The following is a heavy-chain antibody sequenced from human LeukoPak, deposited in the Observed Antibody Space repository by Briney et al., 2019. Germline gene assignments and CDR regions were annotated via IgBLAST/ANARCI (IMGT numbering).Heavy chain of an antibody. CDR2: INPSGGTT. CDR1: GYTFTTYY. J-gene: IGHJ4*02. CDR3: ARGSNYYYDSSADYPRY. V-gene: IGHV1-46*01. D-gene: IGHD3-22*01. Sequence: ASVKVSCKTSGYTFTTYYIHWVRQAPGQGLEWMGIINPSGGTTTYAQKFQGRLTMTRDTSTRTVYMELSTLRSEDTAVYYCARGSNYYYDSSADYPRYWGQGTLVTVSS.